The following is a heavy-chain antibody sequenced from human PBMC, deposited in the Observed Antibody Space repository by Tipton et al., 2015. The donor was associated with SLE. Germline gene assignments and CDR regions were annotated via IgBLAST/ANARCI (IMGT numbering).Heavy chain of an antibody. V-gene: IGHV4-59*12. J-gene: IGHJ3*01. CDR1: GVSIGSYP. CDR2: IYYSGST. CDR3: ARDLYYYDSSKGY. Sequence: TLSLTCSVSGVSIGSYPWSWIRQPPGKGLEWIGYIYYSGSTYYNPSLKSRVTISVDTSKNQFSLKLSSVTAADTAVYYCARDLYYYDSSKGYWGQGTMVTVSS. D-gene: IGHD3-22*01.